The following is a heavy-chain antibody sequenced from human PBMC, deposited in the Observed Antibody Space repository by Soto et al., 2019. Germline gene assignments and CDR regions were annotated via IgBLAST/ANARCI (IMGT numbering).Heavy chain of an antibody. Sequence: ESLKISCKGSGYSFPSQWIGWVRQIPGKGPEWMGNIYPADSDTRYSPSFQGQVTISADKPIRTAYLQWSSLKASDTGIYYCASSVLVTSTMNYFDLWGQGTLVTVSS. J-gene: IGHJ4*02. V-gene: IGHV5-51*04. CDR3: ASSVLVTSTMNYFDL. CDR1: GYSFPSQW. D-gene: IGHD2-8*02. CDR2: IYPADSDT.